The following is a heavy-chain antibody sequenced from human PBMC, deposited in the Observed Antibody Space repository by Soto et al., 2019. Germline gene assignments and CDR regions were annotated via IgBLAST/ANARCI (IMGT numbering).Heavy chain of an antibody. CDR1: GGTFSSYA. J-gene: IGHJ4*02. D-gene: IGHD3-22*01. CDR3: ARGAYYDSSGYSDFDY. CDR2: IIPIFGTA. V-gene: IGHV1-69*13. Sequence: SVKVSFKASGGTFSSYAISWVRQAPGQGLEWMGGIIPIFGTANYAQKFQGRVTITADESTSTAYMELSSLRSEDTVVYYCARGAYYDSSGYSDFDYWGQGTLVTVSS.